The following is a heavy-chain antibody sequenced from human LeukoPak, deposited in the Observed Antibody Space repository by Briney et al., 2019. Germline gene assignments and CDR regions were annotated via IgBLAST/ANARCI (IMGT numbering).Heavy chain of an antibody. D-gene: IGHD6-19*01. CDR3: ARAKTRLGDAFDI. Sequence: GGSLRLSCAASGFTFSSYAMHWVRQAPGKGLEGVAVISYDGSNKYYADSVKGRFTISRDNSKNTLYLQMNSLRAEDTAVYYCARAKTRLGDAFDIWGQGTMVTVSS. J-gene: IGHJ3*02. CDR2: ISYDGSNK. CDR1: GFTFSSYA. V-gene: IGHV3-30-3*01.